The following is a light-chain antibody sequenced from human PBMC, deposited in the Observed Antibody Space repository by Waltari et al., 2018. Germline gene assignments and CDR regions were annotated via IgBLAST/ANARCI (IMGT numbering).Light chain of an antibody. J-gene: IGKJ1*01. V-gene: IGKV3-20*01. CDR1: QSISKY. CDR3: QNHERLPAT. CDR2: AAS. Sequence: VLTQSPGTLSLSPGERATLSCRASQSISKYLVWYQQRPGHAPRLLIYAASTRATGSPDRFSGIGFGTDFTLTISRLEPEDFAMYYCQNHERLPATFGQGTKVEIK.